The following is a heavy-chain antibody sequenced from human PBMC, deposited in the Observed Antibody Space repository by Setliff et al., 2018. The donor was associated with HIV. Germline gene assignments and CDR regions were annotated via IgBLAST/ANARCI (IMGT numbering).Heavy chain of an antibody. Sequence: PSETLSLTCTVSGGSISSSSYYWGWIRQPPGKGLEWIGSIYYSGSAYYNPSLKSRITISVDTSKNQFSLKLSSVTAADTAVYYCARRDRDTAIRYYYYYYMDVWGKGTTVTVSS. CDR1: GGSISSSSYY. V-gene: IGHV4-39*07. CDR3: ARRDRDTAIRYYYYYYMDV. J-gene: IGHJ6*03. D-gene: IGHD5-18*01. CDR2: IYYSGSA.